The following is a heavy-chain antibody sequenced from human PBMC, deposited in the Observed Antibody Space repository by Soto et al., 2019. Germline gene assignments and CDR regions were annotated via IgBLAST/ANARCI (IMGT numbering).Heavy chain of an antibody. CDR1: GLAKTCKT. CDR3: ASSYSGYDLNYYYGMDV. D-gene: IGHD5-12*01. CDR2: INAGNGNT. J-gene: IGHJ6*02. Sequence: GAPAKPTWKASGLAKTCKTMHWVRQAHRQRLEWMGWINAGNGNTKYSQKFQGRVTITRDTSASTAYMELSSLRSEDTAVYYCASSYSGYDLNYYYGMDVWGQGTTVTVSS. V-gene: IGHV1-3*01.